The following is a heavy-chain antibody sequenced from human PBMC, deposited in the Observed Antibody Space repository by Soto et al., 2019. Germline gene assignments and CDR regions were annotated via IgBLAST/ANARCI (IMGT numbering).Heavy chain of an antibody. Sequence: TLSLTCTVSGGSISGSSSYWGWIRQPPGKGLEWIGTIYSGSTYYNPSLKSRVTISVDTSKNQFSLKLSSVAAADTAIYFCATTRGIAVGGSFDYWGQGTLVTVS. CDR3: ATTRGIAVGGSFDY. CDR2: IYSGST. J-gene: IGHJ4*02. CDR1: GGSISGSSSY. V-gene: IGHV4-39*01. D-gene: IGHD6-13*01.